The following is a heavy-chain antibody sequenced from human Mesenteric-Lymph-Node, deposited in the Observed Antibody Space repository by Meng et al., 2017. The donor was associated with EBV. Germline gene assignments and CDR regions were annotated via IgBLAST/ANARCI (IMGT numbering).Heavy chain of an antibody. V-gene: IGHV4-34*01. D-gene: IGHD3-16*01. CDR3: ARVSLIWGGATL. Sequence: QVQLQQWGVGLLKPSETLSLTCAVYGGSFSGYYWSWIRQPPGKGLEWIGEINHSGSTNYNPSLKSRVTISVDTSKNQFSLKLSSVTAADTAVYYCARVSLIWGGATLWGQGTLVTVSS. J-gene: IGHJ4*02. CDR2: INHSGST. CDR1: GGSFSGYY.